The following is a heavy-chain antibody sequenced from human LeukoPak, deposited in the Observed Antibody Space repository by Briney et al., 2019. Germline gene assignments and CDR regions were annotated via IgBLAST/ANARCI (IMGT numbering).Heavy chain of an antibody. CDR1: GGSISSSSYY. J-gene: IGHJ4*02. V-gene: IGHV4-39*01. D-gene: IGHD5-24*01. CDR2: IYYSGST. Sequence: SETLSPTCTVSGGSISSSSYYWGWIRRPPGKGLERIGSIYYSGSTYYNPSLKSRVTISVDTSKNQFSLKLSSVTAADTAVYYCARLEMATITYWGQGTLVTVSS. CDR3: ARLEMATITY.